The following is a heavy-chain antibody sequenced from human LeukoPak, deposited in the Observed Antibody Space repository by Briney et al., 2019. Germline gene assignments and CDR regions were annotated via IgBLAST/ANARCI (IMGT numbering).Heavy chain of an antibody. J-gene: IGHJ4*02. CDR1: GGSISYYY. D-gene: IGHD2-2*01. V-gene: IGHV4-59*01. CDR3: ARTMRPDYFDY. CDR2: IYYSGST. Sequence: SETLSLTCTVSGGSISYYYWSWIRQPPGKGLEWIGYIYYSGSTNYNPSLKSRLTISVDTSKNQFSLKLSSVTAADTAVYYCARTMRPDYFDYWGQGTLVTVSS.